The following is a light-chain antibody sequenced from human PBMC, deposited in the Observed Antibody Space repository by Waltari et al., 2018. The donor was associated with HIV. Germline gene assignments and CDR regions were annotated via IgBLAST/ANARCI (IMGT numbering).Light chain of an antibody. CDR2: DPT. CDR1: SSEFGGQNF. Sequence: QSALTQPRSVSGPPGQSVTISATGTSSEFGGQNFVSLYQQLPGKVPKLMIYDPTKRPSGVHDRFSGSKSGNTASLTISGLQAEDEADYYCCSFAGSYTWLFGGGTKLTVL. J-gene: IGLJ2*01. CDR3: CSFAGSYTWL. V-gene: IGLV2-11*01.